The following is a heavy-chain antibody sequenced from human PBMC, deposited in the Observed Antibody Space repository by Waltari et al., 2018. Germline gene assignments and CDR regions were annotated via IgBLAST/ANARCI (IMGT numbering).Heavy chain of an antibody. CDR3: ATSVVVAATDYYYYGMDV. D-gene: IGHD2-15*01. CDR1: GYTLTELS. CDR2: FDPEDGET. Sequence: QVQLVQSGAEVKKPGASVKVSCKVSGYTLTELSMPWVRQAPGKGLEWMGGFDPEDGETIYAQKFQGRVTMTEDTSTDTAYMELSSLRSEDTAVYYCATSVVVAATDYYYYGMDVWGQGTTVTVSS. V-gene: IGHV1-24*01. J-gene: IGHJ6*02.